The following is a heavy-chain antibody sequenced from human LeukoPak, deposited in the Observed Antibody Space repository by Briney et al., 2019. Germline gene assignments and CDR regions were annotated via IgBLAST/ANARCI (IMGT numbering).Heavy chain of an antibody. CDR3: ARAQAVVVAATLAFDI. Sequence: ASVRVSCKASGYSFTIYYMHWVRQAPGQGLEWMGWINPNSGGTNYAQKFQGRVTMTRDTSISTAYMELSRLRSDDTAVYYCARAQAVVVAATLAFDIWGQGTMVTVSS. CDR2: INPNSGGT. V-gene: IGHV1-2*02. J-gene: IGHJ3*02. D-gene: IGHD2-15*01. CDR1: GYSFTIYY.